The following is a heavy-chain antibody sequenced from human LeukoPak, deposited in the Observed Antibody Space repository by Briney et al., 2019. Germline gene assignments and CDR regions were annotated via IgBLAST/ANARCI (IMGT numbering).Heavy chain of an antibody. CDR1: GGTFSSYA. Sequence: SVKVSCKASGGTFSSYAISWVRQAPGQGLEWMGGIIPIFGIANYAQKFQGRVTITADESTSTAYMELSSLRSEDTAVYYCARVPRRAAALYYFDYWGQGTLVTVSS. CDR2: IIPIFGIA. J-gene: IGHJ4*02. V-gene: IGHV1-69*13. D-gene: IGHD6-13*01. CDR3: ARVPRRAAALYYFDY.